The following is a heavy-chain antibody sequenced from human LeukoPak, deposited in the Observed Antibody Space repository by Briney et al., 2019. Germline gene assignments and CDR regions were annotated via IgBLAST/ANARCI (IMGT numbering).Heavy chain of an antibody. CDR3: ARDYYDSSASINWFDL. V-gene: IGHV4-61*02. CDR1: GVSITSGIYY. J-gene: IGHJ5*02. Sequence: SQTLSLICTVSGVSITSGIYYTGWIRQPAGTGLEWIGRLYTDGSTRNNPALKSRVTISVDKSKNQSSLKLSSVTAADTAVYYCARDYYDSSASINWFDLWGQGTLVTVSS. CDR2: LYTDGST. D-gene: IGHD3-22*01.